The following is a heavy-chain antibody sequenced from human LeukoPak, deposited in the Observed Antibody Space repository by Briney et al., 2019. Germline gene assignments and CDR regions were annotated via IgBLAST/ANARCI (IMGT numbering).Heavy chain of an antibody. CDR3: ARDPDSSSAPSNWYFDL. Sequence: ASVKVSCKASGYTFTSYYMHWVRQAPGQGLEWMGWINPNSGGTNYARRFQGRVTMTRDTSISTAYMELSRLRSDDTAVYYCARDPDSSSAPSNWYFDLWGRGTLVTVSS. CDR2: INPNSGGT. D-gene: IGHD6-6*01. J-gene: IGHJ2*01. V-gene: IGHV1-2*02. CDR1: GYTFTSYY.